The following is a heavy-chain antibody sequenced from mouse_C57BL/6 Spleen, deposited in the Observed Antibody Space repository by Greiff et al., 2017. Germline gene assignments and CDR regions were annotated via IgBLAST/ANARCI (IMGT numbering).Heavy chain of an antibody. CDR2: ISSGGRYT. CDR1: GFTFSSYG. CDR3: AREGYYGGYAMDY. Sequence: EVKLVESGGDLVKPGGSLKLSCAASGFTFSSYGMSWVRQTPDKRLEWVATISSGGRYTYYPDSVKGRFTISRDNAKNTLYLQMSSLKSEDTAMYYCAREGYYGGYAMDYWGQGTSVTVSS. J-gene: IGHJ4*01. V-gene: IGHV5-6*01. D-gene: IGHD1-1*01.